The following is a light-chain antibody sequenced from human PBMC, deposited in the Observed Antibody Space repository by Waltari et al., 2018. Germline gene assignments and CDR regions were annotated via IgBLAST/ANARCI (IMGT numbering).Light chain of an antibody. Sequence: DIVMTQSPDSLAVSLGERATIHCKSSQSLFYSSNSKNYLAWYQQKPGQSPKLLIYWATTRESGVPDRFSGSGSGTDFTLTISTLQAEDVAVYYGHQYYSLFTFGPGTKVDIK. CDR3: HQYYSLFT. CDR2: WAT. V-gene: IGKV4-1*01. J-gene: IGKJ3*01. CDR1: QSLFYSSNSKNY.